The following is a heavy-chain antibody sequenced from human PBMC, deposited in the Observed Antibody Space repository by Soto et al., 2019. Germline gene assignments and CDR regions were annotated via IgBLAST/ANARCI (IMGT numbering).Heavy chain of an antibody. CDR2: ISYDGSNK. D-gene: IGHD6-19*01. J-gene: IGHJ6*01. CDR1: GFTFSSYG. Sequence: QVQLVESGGGVVQPGRSLRLSCAASGFTFSSYGMHWVRQAPGKGLEWVAVISYDGSNKYYADSVKGRFTISRDNSKNTLYLQMNSLRAEDTAVYYCAKDAVAGTEDYYYGMDVW. V-gene: IGHV3-30*18. CDR3: AKDAVAGTEDYYYGMDV.